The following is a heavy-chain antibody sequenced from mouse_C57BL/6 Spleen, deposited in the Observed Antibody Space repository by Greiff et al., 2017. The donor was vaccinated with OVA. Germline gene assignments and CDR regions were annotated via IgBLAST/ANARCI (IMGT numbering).Heavy chain of an antibody. V-gene: IGHV5-17*01. CDR1: GFTFSDYG. CDR3: ARRDTVVAHFDY. J-gene: IGHJ2*01. D-gene: IGHD1-1*01. CDR2: ISSGSSTI. Sequence: EVHLVESGGGLVKPGGSLKLSCAASGFTFSDYGMHWVRQAPEKGLEWVAYISSGSSTIYYADTVKGRFTISRDNAKNTLFLQMTSLRSEDTAMYYCARRDTVVAHFDYWGQGTTLTVSS.